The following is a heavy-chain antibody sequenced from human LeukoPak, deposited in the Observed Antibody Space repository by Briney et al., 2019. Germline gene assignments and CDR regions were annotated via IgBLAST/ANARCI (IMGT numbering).Heavy chain of an antibody. CDR3: ARGGRGEGTGTTRVAFDI. V-gene: IGHV1-46*01. CDR2: IKPSGGST. J-gene: IGHJ3*02. Sequence: ASGKVSCKAAGYTFTRFYMHWVRQAPGQGREWMGTIKPSGGSTSYAQKFQGRVTMTRDTSTSTVYMELSSLRSEDTAVYYCARGGRGEGTGTTRVAFDIWGQGTMVTVYS. CDR1: GYTFTRFY. D-gene: IGHD1-1*01.